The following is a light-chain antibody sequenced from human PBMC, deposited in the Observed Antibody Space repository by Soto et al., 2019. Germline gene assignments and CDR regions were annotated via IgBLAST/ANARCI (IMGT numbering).Light chain of an antibody. CDR3: MQSLQTRS. V-gene: IGKV2-28*01. Sequence: DIVMTQSLLSLPVTPGEPASISCRSSQSLLHSNGYTYLDWYLQKPGQSPQLLIYLTSNRASGVPDRFSASGSGTDFTLKISRVEAEDVGVYYCMQSLQTRSFGGGTKVDIK. CDR1: QSLLHSNGYTY. J-gene: IGKJ4*01. CDR2: LTS.